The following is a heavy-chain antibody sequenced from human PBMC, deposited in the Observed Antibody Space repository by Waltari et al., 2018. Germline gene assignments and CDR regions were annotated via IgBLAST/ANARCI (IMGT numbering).Heavy chain of an antibody. CDR3: SWSLDY. Sequence: EVQLVESGGGLVQPGGSLRLSCAASGFSFSNSWMDWVRQAPGKGVEWGANINPEGSEISYVDSVKSRVTISRDNAKNSLYLQMNSLRAEDMAIYYCSWSLDYLGHGTLVTVSS. CDR2: INPEGSEI. CDR1: GFSFSNSW. J-gene: IGHJ4*01. V-gene: IGHV3-7*01.